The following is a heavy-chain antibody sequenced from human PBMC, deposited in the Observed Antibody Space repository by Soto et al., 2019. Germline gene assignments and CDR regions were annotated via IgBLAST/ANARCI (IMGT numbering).Heavy chain of an antibody. Sequence: GSLRLSCAASGFTFSSYAMHWVRQAPGKGLEWVAVISYDGSNKYYADSVKGRFTISRDNSKNTLYLQMNSLRAEDTAVYYCARDFRFWGLDTAMVTSYGMDVWGQGTTVTVSS. CDR3: ARDFRFWGLDTAMVTSYGMDV. J-gene: IGHJ6*02. CDR1: GFTFSSYA. CDR2: ISYDGSNK. D-gene: IGHD5-18*01. V-gene: IGHV3-30-3*01.